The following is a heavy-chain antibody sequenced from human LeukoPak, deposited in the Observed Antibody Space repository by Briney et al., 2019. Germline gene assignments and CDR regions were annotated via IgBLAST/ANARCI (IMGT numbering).Heavy chain of an antibody. CDR3: ARGAAGYSYG. J-gene: IGHJ4*02. D-gene: IGHD5-18*01. CDR2: IYYSGST. V-gene: IGHV4-59*01. Sequence: SETLSLTCTVSGGSISSYYWSWIRQPPGKGLEWIGHIYYSGSTNYNPSLKSRATISIDTSKNQFSLRLSSVTAADTAVYYWARGAAGYSYGWGQGTLVTVSS. CDR1: GGSISSYY.